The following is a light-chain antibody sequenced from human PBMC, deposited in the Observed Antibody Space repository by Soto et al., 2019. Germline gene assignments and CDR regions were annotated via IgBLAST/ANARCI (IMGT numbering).Light chain of an antibody. CDR1: QGISNN. J-gene: IGKJ4*01. CDR3: QQYSTSPT. CDR2: DAS. Sequence: AVQLTQSPSSLSASVGDRVTITCRASQGISNNLAWYQQEPGKAPKLLIYDASTLQSGVPSRFSGSKSGTDFTLTISRLEPEDFAVYYCQQYSTSPTFGGGTKVEIK. V-gene: IGKV1-13*02.